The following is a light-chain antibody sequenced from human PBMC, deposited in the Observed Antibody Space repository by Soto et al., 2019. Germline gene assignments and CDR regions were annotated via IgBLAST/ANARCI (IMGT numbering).Light chain of an antibody. V-gene: IGLV2-14*01. Sequence: QSALTQPASVSGSPGQSITISCTGTSSDVGDYDYVSWYQQHPGKAPKLMIYDVSSRPSGVSHRFSGSKSGNTASLTISGLQAEDEAYYYCSSYASSSTLVFGGGTKVTVL. J-gene: IGLJ2*01. CDR2: DVS. CDR3: SSYASSSTLV. CDR1: SSDVGDYDY.